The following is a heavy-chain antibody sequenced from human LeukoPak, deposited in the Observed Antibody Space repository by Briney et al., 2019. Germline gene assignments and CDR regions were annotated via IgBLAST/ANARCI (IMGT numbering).Heavy chain of an antibody. CDR3: ARGPNVWGSYRYFHY. J-gene: IGHJ4*02. CDR1: GGSFSGYY. V-gene: IGHV4-34*01. D-gene: IGHD3-16*02. Sequence: KSSETLSLTCAVYGGSFSGYYWSWIRQPPGKGLEWIGEINHSGSTNYNPSLKSRVTISVDTSKNQFSLKLSSVTAADTAVYYCARGPNVWGSYRYFHYWGQGTLVTVSS. CDR2: INHSGST.